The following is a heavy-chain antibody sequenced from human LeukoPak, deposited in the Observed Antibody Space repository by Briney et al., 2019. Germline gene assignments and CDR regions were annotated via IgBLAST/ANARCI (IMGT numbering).Heavy chain of an antibody. CDR1: GYTLTELS. Sequence: GASVKVSCKVSGYTLTELSMHWVRQAPGKGLEWMGGFDPEDGETIYAQKFQGRVTMTEDTSTDTAYMELSSLRSEDTAVYYCATDGPPAGYYYDSSGYDYWGQGTLVTVSS. CDR2: FDPEDGET. J-gene: IGHJ4*02. CDR3: ATDGPPAGYYYDSSGYDY. V-gene: IGHV1-24*01. D-gene: IGHD3-22*01.